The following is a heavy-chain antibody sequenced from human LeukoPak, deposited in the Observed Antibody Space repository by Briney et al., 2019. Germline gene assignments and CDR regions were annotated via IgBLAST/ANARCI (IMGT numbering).Heavy chain of an antibody. CDR2: IYYSGST. V-gene: IGHV4-31*03. CDR3: ARGIRRQRSKIVNYGDLDY. J-gene: IGHJ4*02. Sequence: SQTLSLTCTVSGGSISSGGYYWSWIRQHPGKGLEWIVYIYYSGSTYYNPSLKSRVTISVDTSKNQFSLKLSSVTAADTAVYYCARGIRRQRSKIVNYGDLDYWGQGTLVTVSS. CDR1: GGSISSGGYY. D-gene: IGHD4-17*01.